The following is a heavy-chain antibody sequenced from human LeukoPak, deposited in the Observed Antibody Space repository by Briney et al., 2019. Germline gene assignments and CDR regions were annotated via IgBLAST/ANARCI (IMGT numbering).Heavy chain of an antibody. CDR1: GGSVSSGSYY. CDR2: IYYSGST. J-gene: IGHJ6*02. D-gene: IGHD2-2*01. V-gene: IGHV4-61*01. CDR3: ARTYPAFPMDV. Sequence: SETLSLTCTVSGGSVSSGSYYWSWIRQPPGKGLEWIGYIYYSGSTNYNPSLKSRVTISVDTSKNQFSLKLSSMTAADTAVYYCARTYPAFPMDVWGQRTTVTVSS.